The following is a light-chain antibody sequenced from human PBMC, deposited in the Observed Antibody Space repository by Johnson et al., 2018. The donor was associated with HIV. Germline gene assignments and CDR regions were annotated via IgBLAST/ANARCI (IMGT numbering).Light chain of an antibody. CDR1: SSNIGNNY. CDR2: ENN. J-gene: IGLJ1*01. V-gene: IGLV1-51*02. CDR3: GTWDSRLRNV. Sequence: QSVLTQPPSVSAAPGQKVTISCSGSSSNIGNNYVSWYQQLPGTAHKLLIYENNKRPSGIPDRFSGSKSGTSATLGITGLQTGDEADYYCGTWDSRLRNVFGTGTKVTVL.